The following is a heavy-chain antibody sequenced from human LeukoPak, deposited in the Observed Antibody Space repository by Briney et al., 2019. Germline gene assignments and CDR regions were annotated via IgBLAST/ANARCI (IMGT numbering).Heavy chain of an antibody. CDR1: GGSISSYY. D-gene: IGHD4-23*01. CDR2: IYYSGST. CDR3: ARAGNLYAFDI. Sequence: PSETLSLTCTVSGGSISSYYWSWIRQPPGKGLEWIGYIYYSGSTNYNPSLKSRVTISVDTSKNQFSLKLSSVTAADTAVYYCARAGNLYAFDIWGQGTMVTVSS. J-gene: IGHJ3*02. V-gene: IGHV4-59*12.